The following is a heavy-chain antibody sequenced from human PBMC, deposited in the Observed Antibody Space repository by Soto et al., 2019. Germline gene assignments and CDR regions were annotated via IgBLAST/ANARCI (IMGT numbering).Heavy chain of an antibody. CDR3: ARDLDGDHSSRFGY. J-gene: IGHJ4*02. CDR2: IYYSGST. CDR1: GGSISSYY. V-gene: IGHV4-59*01. Sequence: SETLSLTCTVYGGSISSYYWSWIRQPPGKGLEWIGYIYYSGSTNYNPSLKSRVTISVDTSKNQFSLKLSSVTAAGTAVYYCARDLDGDHSSRFGYWGQGTLVTVSS. D-gene: IGHD6-13*01.